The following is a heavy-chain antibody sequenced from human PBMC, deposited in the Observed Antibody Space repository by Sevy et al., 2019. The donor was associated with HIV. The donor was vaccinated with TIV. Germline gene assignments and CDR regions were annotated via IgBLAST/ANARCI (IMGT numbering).Heavy chain of an antibody. D-gene: IGHD1-26*01. Sequence: SETLSLTCTVSGGSITSLYLNWIRQPPGKGLEWIANIYYNGHINYNPSLKSRVTLSLDTSKNRFSLRLSSVTAAETAMYYCAGEHAWGRGYYWGQGPLVTVSS. CDR3: AGEHAWGRGYY. V-gene: IGHV4-59*11. CDR1: GGSITSLY. J-gene: IGHJ4*02. CDR2: IYYNGHI.